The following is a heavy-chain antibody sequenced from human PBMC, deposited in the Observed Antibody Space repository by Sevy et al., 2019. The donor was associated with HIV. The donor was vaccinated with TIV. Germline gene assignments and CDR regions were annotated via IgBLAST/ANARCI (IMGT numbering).Heavy chain of an antibody. J-gene: IGHJ4*02. D-gene: IGHD1-26*01. CDR1: GFTFTSDW. Sequence: GGSLRLSCAASGFTFTSDWMHWVRQPPGKGLVWVSHINSDGESIRYADSVKGRFTTSRDNAKNTLYLQMNNMRAEDTDVYYCARGSRGTFGSWGQGTLVTVSS. CDR2: INSDGESI. V-gene: IGHV3-74*01. CDR3: ARGSRGTFGS.